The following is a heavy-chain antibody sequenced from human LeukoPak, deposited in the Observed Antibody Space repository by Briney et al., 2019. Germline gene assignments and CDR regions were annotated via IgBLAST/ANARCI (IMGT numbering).Heavy chain of an antibody. V-gene: IGHV4-30-4*01. J-gene: IGHJ4*02. CDR2: IYYSGST. Sequence: SETLSLTRTVSGGSISSGDYYRSWIRQPPGKGLEWIGYIYYSGSTYYNPSLKSRVTISVDTSKNQFSLKLSSVTAADTAVYYCARGELLSFDYWGQGTLVTVSS. CDR1: GGSISSGDYY. D-gene: IGHD2/OR15-2a*01. CDR3: ARGELLSFDY.